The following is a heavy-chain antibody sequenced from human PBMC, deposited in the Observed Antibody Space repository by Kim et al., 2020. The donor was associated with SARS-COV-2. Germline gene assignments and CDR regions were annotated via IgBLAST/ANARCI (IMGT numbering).Heavy chain of an antibody. V-gene: IGHV3-7*01. J-gene: IGHJ4*02. D-gene: IGHD6-19*01. CDR2: IYQDGSAK. CDR3: ARAGSGLQYFDY. CDR1: GLTFSRYW. Sequence: GGSLRLSCADSGLTFSRYWLTWVRQAPGEGLEWVANIYQDGSAKSYVDSVKGRFTVSRYNAKNSLYLKMNSLRAEDTAVYYCARAGSGLQYFDYWGQGTLVTVSS.